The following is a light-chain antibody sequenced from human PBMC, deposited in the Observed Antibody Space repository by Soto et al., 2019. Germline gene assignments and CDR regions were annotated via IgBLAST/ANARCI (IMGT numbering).Light chain of an antibody. CDR3: QQSYSTPRYT. V-gene: IGKV1-39*01. CDR2: AAS. J-gene: IGKJ4*01. Sequence: DIQMTQSPSSLSASVRDRVTITCRASQSISSYLNWYQQKPGKAPKLLIYAASSLQSGVPSRFSGSGSGTDFTLTISSLQPEDFATYYCQQSYSTPRYTFGGGTKVEIK. CDR1: QSISSY.